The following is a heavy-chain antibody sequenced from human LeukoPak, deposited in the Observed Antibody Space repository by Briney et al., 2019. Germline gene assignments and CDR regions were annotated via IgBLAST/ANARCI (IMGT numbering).Heavy chain of an antibody. Sequence: SETLSLTCTVSGGSIRGYDWSWIRQPPGKGLEWIAFIYDSGSTKSNPSLESRVTISVETSKNQFSLKLTSLTAADTAVYYCAIYGSGSYSDDHFQHWGQGTLGTVSS. J-gene: IGHJ1*01. CDR3: AIYGSGSYSDDHFQH. V-gene: IGHV4-59*08. CDR1: GGSIRGYD. CDR2: IYDSGST. D-gene: IGHD3-10*01.